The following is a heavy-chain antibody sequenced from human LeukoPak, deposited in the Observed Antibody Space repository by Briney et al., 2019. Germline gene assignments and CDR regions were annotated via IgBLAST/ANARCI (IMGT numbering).Heavy chain of an antibody. CDR2: ISAYNGNT. CDR1: GGTFSSYA. CDR3: ARVDYYGSGSYMHYFDY. D-gene: IGHD3-10*01. Sequence: ASVKVSCKASGGTFSSYAISWVRQAPGQGLEWMGWISAYNGNTNYAQKLQGRVTMTTDTSTSTAYMELRSLRSDDTAVYYCARVDYYGSGSYMHYFDYWGQGTLVTVSS. J-gene: IGHJ4*02. V-gene: IGHV1-18*01.